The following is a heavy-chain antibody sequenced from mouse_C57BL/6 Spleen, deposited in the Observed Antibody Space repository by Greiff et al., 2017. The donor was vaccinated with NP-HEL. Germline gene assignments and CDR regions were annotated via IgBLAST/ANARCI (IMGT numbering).Heavy chain of an antibody. V-gene: IGHV1-74*01. Sequence: QVQLQQPGAELVKPGASVKVSCKASGYTFTSYWMHWVKQRPGQGLEWIGRLHPSDGDTNYNQKFKGKATLTVDKSSSTAYMQLSSLTSEDSAVYYCAMGGAAQPWFAYWGQGTLVTVSA. J-gene: IGHJ3*01. CDR1: GYTFTSYW. D-gene: IGHD3-2*02. CDR2: LHPSDGDT. CDR3: AMGGAAQPWFAY.